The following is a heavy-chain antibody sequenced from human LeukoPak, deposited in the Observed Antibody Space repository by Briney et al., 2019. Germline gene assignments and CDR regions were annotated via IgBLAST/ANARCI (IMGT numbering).Heavy chain of an antibody. J-gene: IGHJ4*02. Sequence: GESLRLSCAASGFTFSGYWMSWVRQAPGKGLEWVANIKQDGSEKYYVDSVKGRFTISRDNAKNSLSLQMNSLRVEDTAVYYCARRLLNYFDYWGQGTLVTVS. CDR3: ARRLLNYFDY. V-gene: IGHV3-7*02. D-gene: IGHD2-8*01. CDR2: IKQDGSEK. CDR1: GFTFSGYW.